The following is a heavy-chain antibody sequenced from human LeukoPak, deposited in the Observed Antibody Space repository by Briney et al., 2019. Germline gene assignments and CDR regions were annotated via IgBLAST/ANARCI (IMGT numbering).Heavy chain of an antibody. CDR3: TRHSNPVGAHYY. J-gene: IGHJ4*02. CDR1: GFTFSSYW. CDR2: INSDGRST. D-gene: IGHD1-26*01. Sequence: PGGSLRLSCAASGFTFSSYWMHWVRQAPGKGLVWVSRINSDGRSTSYADSVKGRFTISRDNAKNTLYLQMNSLRAEDTAVYYCTRHSNPVGAHYYWGQGTLVTVSS. V-gene: IGHV3-74*01.